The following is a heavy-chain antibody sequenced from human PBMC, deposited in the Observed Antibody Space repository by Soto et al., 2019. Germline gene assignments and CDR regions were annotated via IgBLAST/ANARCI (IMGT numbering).Heavy chain of an antibody. CDR1: GFTFSSYW. J-gene: IGHJ3*02. CDR3: ANIGRSDRAFDI. D-gene: IGHD5-12*01. V-gene: IGHV3-7*01. Sequence: EVQLVESGGDLVQPGGSLRLSCAASGFTFSSYWMSWVRQAPGNGLEWVANIKPDGSEKIYVDSVKGRFSISRDNAKNSLYLQMNSLRAEDTAVYYCANIGRSDRAFDIWGQGTMVTVSS. CDR2: IKPDGSEK.